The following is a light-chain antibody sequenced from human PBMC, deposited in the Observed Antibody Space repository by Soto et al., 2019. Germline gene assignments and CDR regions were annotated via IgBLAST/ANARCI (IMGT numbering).Light chain of an antibody. CDR2: EVS. CDR1: SIDVGDYDF. V-gene: IGLV2-14*01. CDR3: SSYTSSTTRV. Sequence: QSVLTQPASVSGSPGQSITISCTGTSIDVGDYDFVSWYQHHPGKAPKLMIYEVSNRPSGVSNRFSGSKSGNTASLTISGLQAEDEADYYCSSYTSSTTRVFGGGTKVTVL. J-gene: IGLJ3*02.